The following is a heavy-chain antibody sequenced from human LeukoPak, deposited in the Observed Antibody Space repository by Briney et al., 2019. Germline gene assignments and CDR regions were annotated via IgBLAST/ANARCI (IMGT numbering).Heavy chain of an antibody. CDR2: IIPIFGTA. D-gene: IGHD2-15*01. CDR1: GGTFSSYA. V-gene: IGHV1-69*05. CDR3: AREAADIVVVVAAYVYNWFDP. Sequence: GAPVKVSCKASGGTFSSYAISWVRQAPGQGLEWMGRIIPIFGTANYAQKFQGRVTITTDESTSTDYMELSSLRAEDTAAYYCAREAADIVVVVAAYVYNWFDPWGQGTLVTVPS. J-gene: IGHJ5*02.